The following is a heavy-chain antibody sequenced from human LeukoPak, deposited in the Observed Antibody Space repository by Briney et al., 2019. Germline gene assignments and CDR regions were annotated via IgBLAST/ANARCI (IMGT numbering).Heavy chain of an antibody. J-gene: IGHJ4*02. D-gene: IGHD2-2*01. V-gene: IGHV4-59*01. Sequence: SETLSLTCTVSGGSISSYYWSWIRQPPGKGLEWIGYIYYSGSTNYNPSLKSRVTISVDTSKNQFSLKLSSVTAADTAVYYCASSTESLNPLDYWGQGTLVTVSS. CDR2: IYYSGST. CDR1: GGSISSYY. CDR3: ASSTESLNPLDY.